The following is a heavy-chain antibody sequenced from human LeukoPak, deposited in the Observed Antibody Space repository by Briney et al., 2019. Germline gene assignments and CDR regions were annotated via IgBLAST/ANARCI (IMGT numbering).Heavy chain of an antibody. D-gene: IGHD3-22*01. CDR2: VSSSGSTI. CDR3: ARGGHYYDSSGYYEDDY. J-gene: IGHJ4*02. CDR1: GFTFSSYE. V-gene: IGHV3-48*03. Sequence: GGSLRISCAASGFTFSSYEMNGVRQAPGKGLEWVSYVSSSGSTIYYADSVKGRFTISRDNAKNSLYLQMNSLRAEDTAVYYCARGGHYYDSSGYYEDDYWGQGTLVTVSS.